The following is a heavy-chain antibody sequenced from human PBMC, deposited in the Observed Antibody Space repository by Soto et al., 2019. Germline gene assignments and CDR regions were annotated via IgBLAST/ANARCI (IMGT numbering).Heavy chain of an antibody. CDR1: GFTFSSYS. D-gene: IGHD4-4*01. CDR2: ISSSSSTI. V-gene: IGHV3-48*02. Sequence: PGGSLRLSCAASGFTFSSYSMNWVRQAPGKGLEWVSYISSSSSTIYYADSVKGRFTISRDNAENSLYLQMNSLRDEDTAVYYCASDDYSNYGDDYYYYGMDVWGQGTTVTVSS. CDR3: ASDDYSNYGDDYYYYGMDV. J-gene: IGHJ6*02.